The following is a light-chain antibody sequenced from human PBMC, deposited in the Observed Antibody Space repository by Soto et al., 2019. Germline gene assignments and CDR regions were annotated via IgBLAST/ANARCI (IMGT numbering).Light chain of an antibody. V-gene: IGLV2-23*02. CDR3: CSYRGSRAV. CDR1: SSDVGSHNL. J-gene: IGLJ7*01. Sequence: QSVLTQPASVSGSPGQSITISCTRTSSDVGSHNLVSWYQQHPGQAPKLMIYEVSKRPLGVSARFSASKSGNTASLTISGLQAEDEADYYCCSYRGSRAVFGGGTQLTFL. CDR2: EVS.